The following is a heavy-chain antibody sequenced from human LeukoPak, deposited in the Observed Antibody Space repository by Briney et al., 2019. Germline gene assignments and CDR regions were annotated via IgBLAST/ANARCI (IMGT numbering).Heavy chain of an antibody. CDR1: VFTFSDYY. J-gene: IGHJ4*02. Sequence: PGGSLRLSCAASVFTFSDYYMSWIRQAPGKGLEWVSYISSSGSTIYYADSVKGRFTISRDNAKNSLYLQMNSLRAEDTAVYYCASDTPDYYDSSGSGLDYWGQGTLVTVSS. D-gene: IGHD3-22*01. CDR3: ASDTPDYYDSSGSGLDY. CDR2: ISSSGSTI. V-gene: IGHV3-11*01.